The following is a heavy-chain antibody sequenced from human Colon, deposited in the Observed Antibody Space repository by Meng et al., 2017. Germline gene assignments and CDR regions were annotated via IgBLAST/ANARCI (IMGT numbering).Heavy chain of an antibody. D-gene: IGHD3-16*01. V-gene: IGHV1-2*06. CDR3: ARGIMRGDSLSPFDD. CDR1: GYTFTGYY. J-gene: IGHJ4*02. Sequence: ASVKVSCKASGYTFTGYYMHWVRQAPAQGLEWLGRINPNSGGTKYGKKFEGRVIVTRDTSINSAHMKLSSLRSDDTAVYYCARGIMRGDSLSPFDDWGQGALVTVSS. CDR2: INPNSGGT.